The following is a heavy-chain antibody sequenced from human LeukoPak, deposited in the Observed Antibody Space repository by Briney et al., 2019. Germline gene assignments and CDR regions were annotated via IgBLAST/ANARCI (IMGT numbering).Heavy chain of an antibody. V-gene: IGHV3-23*01. CDR3: ALCSGDYDFWSGYSNYYYYMDV. CDR2: ISSSGGST. Sequence: GSLRLSCAASGFTFSIYAMSWVRQAPGKGLEWVSAISSSGGSTYYADSVKGRLTISRDNSKNTLYLQMNSLRAEDTAVYYCALCSGDYDFWSGYSNYYYYMDVWGKGTTVTVSS. CDR1: GFTFSIYA. D-gene: IGHD3-3*01. J-gene: IGHJ6*03.